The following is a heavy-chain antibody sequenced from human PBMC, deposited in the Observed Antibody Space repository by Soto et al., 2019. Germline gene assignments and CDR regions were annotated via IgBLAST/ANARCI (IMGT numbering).Heavy chain of an antibody. Sequence: EVQLVESGGGLVQPGGSLRLSCAASGFTFSSYWMSWVRQAPGKGLEWAANIKQDGSEKYYVDSVKGRFTISRDNAKNSLYLQMNSLRAEDTAVYYCARDLTGYCSSTSCYVLDYWGQGTLVTVSS. CDR1: GFTFSSYW. V-gene: IGHV3-7*05. CDR2: IKQDGSEK. CDR3: ARDLTGYCSSTSCYVLDY. D-gene: IGHD2-2*01. J-gene: IGHJ4*02.